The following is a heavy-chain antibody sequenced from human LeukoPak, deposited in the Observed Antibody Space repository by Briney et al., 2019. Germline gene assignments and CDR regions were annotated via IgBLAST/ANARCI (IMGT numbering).Heavy chain of an antibody. CDR2: IYYRGTT. CDR3: ARDLNGDYPDY. CDR1: GGSVSSGTYY. V-gene: IGHV4-61*01. D-gene: IGHD4-17*01. J-gene: IGHJ4*02. Sequence: SETLSLTCAVSGGSVSSGTYYWSWIRPPPGKGLEWIGYIYYRGTTYYNPSLESRVTISLDTSKNQFSLSLRSVTAADTAVYYCARDLNGDYPDYWGPGTLVTVSS.